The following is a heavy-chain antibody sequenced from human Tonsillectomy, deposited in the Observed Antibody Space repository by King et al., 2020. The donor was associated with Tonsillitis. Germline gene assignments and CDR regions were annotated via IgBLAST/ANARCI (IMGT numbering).Heavy chain of an antibody. CDR2: INNNGGKT. CDR1: GFTFNSYT. D-gene: IGHD6-13*01. Sequence: VQLVESGENLVQPGGSLTLSCAASGFTFNSYTMHWVRQAPGKGLESVSAINNNGGKTYYAESVKGRFTISRDTSKNTLFLQMGSLRPVDMAVYYCAREGGPGTFENRGQRTLVCVSP. J-gene: IGHJ4*02. CDR3: AREGGPGTFEN. V-gene: IGHV3-64*02.